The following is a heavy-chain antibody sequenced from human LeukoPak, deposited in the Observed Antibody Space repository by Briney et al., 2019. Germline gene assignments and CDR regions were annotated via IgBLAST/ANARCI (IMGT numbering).Heavy chain of an antibody. D-gene: IGHD1-26*01. V-gene: IGHV5-51*01. Sequence: GESLKISCEGSGYSFTSYWIGWVRQMPGKGLEWMGIIYPGDSDTRYSPSFQGQVTISADKSISTAYLQWSSLKASDTAMYYCARRRGAPSDAFDIWGQGTMVTVSS. CDR3: ARRRGAPSDAFDI. CDR1: GYSFTSYW. CDR2: IYPGDSDT. J-gene: IGHJ3*02.